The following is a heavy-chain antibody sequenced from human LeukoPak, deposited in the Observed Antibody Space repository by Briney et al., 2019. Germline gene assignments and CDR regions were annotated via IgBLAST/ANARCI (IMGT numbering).Heavy chain of an antibody. D-gene: IGHD6-13*01. J-gene: IGHJ4*02. V-gene: IGHV4-4*07. Sequence: SETRSLTCTVSGGSISSYYWSWIRQPAGKGLEWIGRIYTSGSTNYNPSLKSRVTMSVDTSKNQFSLKLSSVTAADTAVYYCAGVPSGIAAAEGDYWGQGTLVTVSS. CDR1: GGSISSYY. CDR2: IYTSGST. CDR3: AGVPSGIAAAEGDY.